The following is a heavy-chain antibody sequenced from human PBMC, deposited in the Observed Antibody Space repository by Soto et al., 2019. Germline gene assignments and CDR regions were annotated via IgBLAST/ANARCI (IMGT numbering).Heavy chain of an antibody. D-gene: IGHD6-13*01. Sequence: QAQVVQSGAEVRKPGSSVKVSCKASEGTFNSYAIAWVRQAPGQGLEWTGGIIPFYNKLNYAQKFQDRVTITADESTNTVYMEVSSLRSDDTAVYFCSSGASRWYPYFFDSWAQGTLVTVSS. CDR1: EGTFNSYA. CDR2: IIPFYNKL. CDR3: SSGASRWYPYFFDS. V-gene: IGHV1-69*01. J-gene: IGHJ4*02.